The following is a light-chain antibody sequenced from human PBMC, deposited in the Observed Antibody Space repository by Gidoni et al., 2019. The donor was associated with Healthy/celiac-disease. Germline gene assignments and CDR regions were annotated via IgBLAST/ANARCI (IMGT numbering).Light chain of an antibody. V-gene: IGKV1-39*01. CDR1: QSISSY. CDR2: AAS. Sequence: DIQMTQSPSSLSASVGDRVTIPCRASQSISSYLNWYQQKPGKAPKLLIYAASSLQSGVPSRFSGSGSGTDFTLTISSLQPEDFATYYCQQSYSTPQTCGQGTKLEIK. J-gene: IGKJ2*01. CDR3: QQSYSTPQT.